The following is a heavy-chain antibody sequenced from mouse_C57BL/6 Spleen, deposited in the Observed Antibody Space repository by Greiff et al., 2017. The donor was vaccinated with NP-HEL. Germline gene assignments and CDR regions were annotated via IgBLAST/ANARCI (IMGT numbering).Heavy chain of an antibody. CDR3: ARRQPEDAMDY. CDR1: GYTFTSYG. V-gene: IGHV1-81*01. Sequence: QVQLKQSGAELARPGASVKLSCKASGYTFTSYGISWVKQRTGQGLEWIGEIYPRSGNTYYNEKFKGKATLTADKSSSTAYMELRSLTSEDSAVYFCARRQPEDAMDYWGQGTSVTVSS. CDR2: IYPRSGNT. J-gene: IGHJ4*01. D-gene: IGHD3-2*01.